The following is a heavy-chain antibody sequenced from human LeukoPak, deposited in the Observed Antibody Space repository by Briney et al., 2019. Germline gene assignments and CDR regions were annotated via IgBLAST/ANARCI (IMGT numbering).Heavy chain of an antibody. CDR1: GFTFSSDA. D-gene: IGHD2/OR15-2a*01. CDR3: AREGPRGNSQFDY. J-gene: IGHJ4*02. V-gene: IGHV3-33*08. Sequence: PGGSLRLSCAASGFTFSSDAMSWVRQAPGKGLEWVALIWYDGSNKYYADSVKGRLTISRDNSKNTLYLQMNSLRAEDTAVYYCAREGPRGNSQFDYWGQGTLVTVSS. CDR2: IWYDGSNK.